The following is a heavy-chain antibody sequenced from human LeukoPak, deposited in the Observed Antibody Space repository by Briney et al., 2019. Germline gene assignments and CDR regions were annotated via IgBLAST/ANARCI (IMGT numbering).Heavy chain of an antibody. J-gene: IGHJ4*02. D-gene: IGHD3-22*01. CDR1: GFTFDDYA. CDR2: ISGDRRST. CDR3: ARDDETYYYDGIGHNVDY. Sequence: PGGSLRLSCSASGFTFDDYAMHWVRQSPGEGLEWVSFISGDRRSTYYADSVKGRFTIPRDNNKNSLYLQMNSLRPEDTAFYYCARDDETYYYDGIGHNVDYWGQGTLLTVSS. V-gene: IGHV3-43*02.